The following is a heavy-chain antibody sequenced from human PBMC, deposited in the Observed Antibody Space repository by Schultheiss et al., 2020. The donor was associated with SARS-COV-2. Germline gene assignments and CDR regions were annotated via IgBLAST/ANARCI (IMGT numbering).Heavy chain of an antibody. J-gene: IGHJ6*02. CDR3: ARHNLQFINYYYYYGMDV. CDR2: IYYSGST. Sequence: SQTLSLTCTVSGGSISSYYWSWIRQPPGKGLEWIGYIYYSGSTNYNPSLKSRVTISVDTSKNQFSLKLSSVTAADTAVYYCARHNLQFINYYYYYGMDVWGQGTTVTVSS. D-gene: IGHD4-11*01. CDR1: GGSISSYY. V-gene: IGHV4-59*08.